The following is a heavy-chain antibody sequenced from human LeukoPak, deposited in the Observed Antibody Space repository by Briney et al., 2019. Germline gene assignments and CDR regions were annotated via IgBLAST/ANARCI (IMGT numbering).Heavy chain of an antibody. CDR2: IYYSGST. CDR1: GGSISSYY. J-gene: IGHJ3*02. CDR3: AREIDDFWSGYTRSDAFDI. V-gene: IGHV4-59*01. D-gene: IGHD3-3*01. Sequence: SETLSLTCTASGGSISSYYWSWIRQPPGKGLEWIGYIYYSGSTNYNPSLKSRVTISVDTSKNQFSLKLSSVTAADTAVYYCAREIDDFWSGYTRSDAFDIWGQGTMVTVSS.